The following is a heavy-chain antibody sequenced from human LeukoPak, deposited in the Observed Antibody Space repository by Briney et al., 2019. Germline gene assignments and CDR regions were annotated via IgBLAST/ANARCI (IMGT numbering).Heavy chain of an antibody. CDR1: GFTFSNFA. CDR3: ARDNYYGSGSYTAY. V-gene: IGHV3-23*01. J-gene: IGHJ4*02. D-gene: IGHD3-10*01. CDR2: ISGSGGST. Sequence: GGSLRLSCVASGFTFSNFAMSWVRQAPGKGLEWVSSISGSGGSTYYADSVKGRFPISRDNSKNTLYLQMNDLGVDDTAVYYCARDNYYGSGSYTAYWGQGTLVTVSS.